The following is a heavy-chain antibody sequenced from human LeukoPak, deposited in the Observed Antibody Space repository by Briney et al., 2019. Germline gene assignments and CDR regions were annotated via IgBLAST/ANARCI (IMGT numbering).Heavy chain of an antibody. CDR1: GFTFSSCW. D-gene: IGHD6-19*01. V-gene: IGHV3-74*01. Sequence: GGSLRLSCAVSGFTFSSCWMYWVRHAPGKGLVWVSRINSDGSRTTYADSVKGRFSISRDNVKNTLYLQMSSLRAEDTAVYYCTREYSSLGMDVWGQGTTVTVSS. CDR3: TREYSSLGMDV. CDR2: INSDGSRT. J-gene: IGHJ6*02.